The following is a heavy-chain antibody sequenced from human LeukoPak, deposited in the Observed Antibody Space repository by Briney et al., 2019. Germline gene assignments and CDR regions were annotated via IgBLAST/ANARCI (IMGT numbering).Heavy chain of an antibody. V-gene: IGHV1-18*01. CDR2: NSAYNGNT. D-gene: IGHD2-2*01. Sequence: ASVKVSCKASGHTFSSYGISWARQAPGQGLECVGWNSAYNGNTHYAQNLQGRVTMTTDTSTSTAYMELRSLRSDDTAVYYCARDGMSSTKPFDYWGQGTLVTVPS. CDR3: ARDGMSSTKPFDY. CDR1: GHTFSSYG. J-gene: IGHJ4*02.